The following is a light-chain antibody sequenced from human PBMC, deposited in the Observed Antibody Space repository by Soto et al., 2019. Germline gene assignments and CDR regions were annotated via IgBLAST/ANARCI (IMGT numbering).Light chain of an antibody. V-gene: IGLV2-11*01. J-gene: IGLJ1*01. CDR2: DVS. CDR3: CSYAGSYV. CDR1: SSDVGGYNY. Sequence: QSALTQPRSVSGSPGQSVTISCTGTSSDVGGYNYVSWYQQHPGKAPKLMIYDVSQRPSGVPDRVSGSKSGNTASLTISGLQAEDEADYSCCSYAGSYVFGTGTKLTVL.